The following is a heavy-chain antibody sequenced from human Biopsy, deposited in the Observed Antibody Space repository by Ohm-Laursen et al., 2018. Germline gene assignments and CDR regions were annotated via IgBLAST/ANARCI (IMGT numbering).Heavy chain of an antibody. CDR1: GYTFTGYY. Sequence: ASVKVSCKASGYTFTGYYLHWVRQAPGQGLEWMGWINPKSGGTHYLEKFRGRVTMTRDTSISTAYMEVSSLRSDDTALYYCAIDGNDFLTDYLKIDQWGQGTLVTVSS. J-gene: IGHJ4*02. CDR2: INPKSGGT. V-gene: IGHV1-2*02. D-gene: IGHD3-9*01. CDR3: AIDGNDFLTDYLKIDQ.